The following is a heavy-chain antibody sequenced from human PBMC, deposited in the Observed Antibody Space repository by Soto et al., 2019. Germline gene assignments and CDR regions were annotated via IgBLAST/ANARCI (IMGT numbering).Heavy chain of an antibody. CDR3: ARITQGSGSYSFDY. D-gene: IGHD1-26*01. CDR1: GFSLSTSGTC. V-gene: IGHV2-70*01. Sequence: SGPTLVNPTQTLTLTCTFSGFSLSTSGTCVSWIRQPPGKALEWLALIDWDDDKYYSTSLKTRLTISKDTSKNQVVLTMTNMDPVDTATYYCARITQGSGSYSFDYWGQGTLVTVSS. CDR2: IDWDDDK. J-gene: IGHJ4*02.